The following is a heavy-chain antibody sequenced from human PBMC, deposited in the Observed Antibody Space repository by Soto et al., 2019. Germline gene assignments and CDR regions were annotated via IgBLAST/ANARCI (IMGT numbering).Heavy chain of an antibody. CDR1: GGSISSYY. CDR3: ARARYSSSGGFYDY. D-gene: IGHD6-13*01. J-gene: IGHJ4*02. V-gene: IGHV4-59*12. CDR2: IYYSGST. Sequence: PSETLSLTCTVSGGSISSYYWSWIRQPPGKGLEWIGYIYYSGSTNYNPSLKSRVTISVDTSKNQFSLKLSSVTAADTAVYYCARARYSSSGGFYDYWGQGTLVTVSS.